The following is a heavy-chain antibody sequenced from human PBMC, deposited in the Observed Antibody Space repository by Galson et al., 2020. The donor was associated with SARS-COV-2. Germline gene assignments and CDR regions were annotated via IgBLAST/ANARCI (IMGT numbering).Heavy chain of an antibody. Sequence: GESLKISCAASGFTFSSYDMHWVRQATGKGLEWVSAIGTAGDTYYPGSVKGRFTISRENAKNSLYLQMNSLRAGDTAVYYCARGRLERSGYYYYYYYMDVWGKGTTVTVSS. J-gene: IGHJ6*03. D-gene: IGHD3-3*01. V-gene: IGHV3-13*01. CDR3: ARGRLERSGYYYYYYYMDV. CDR2: IGTAGDT. CDR1: GFTFSSYD.